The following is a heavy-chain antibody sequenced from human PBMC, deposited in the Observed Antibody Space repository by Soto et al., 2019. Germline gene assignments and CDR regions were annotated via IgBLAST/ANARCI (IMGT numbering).Heavy chain of an antibody. V-gene: IGHV3-49*03. CDR1: GFTFGDYA. D-gene: IGHD3-16*01. Sequence: PGGSLRLSCTASGFTFGDYAMSWFRQAPGKGLEWVGFIRSKAYGGTTEYAASVKGRFTISRDDSKSIAYLQMNSLKTEDTAVYYCTRVGDYIWGSYSHPDYWGQGTLVTVSS. CDR2: IRSKAYGGTT. J-gene: IGHJ4*02. CDR3: TRVGDYIWGSYSHPDY.